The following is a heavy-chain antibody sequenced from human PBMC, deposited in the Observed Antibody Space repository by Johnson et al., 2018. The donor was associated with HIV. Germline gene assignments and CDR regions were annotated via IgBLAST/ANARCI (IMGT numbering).Heavy chain of an antibody. Sequence: QVQLVESGGGVVQPVRSLRLSCAASGFTFSSYGMHWVRQAPGKGLEWVAVISYDGSNKYYADSVQGRFTISRDNSKTTLYLQMNSLRAEDTAVYYCAKDWYDAGPLMALDIWGQGTMVTVSS. CDR2: ISYDGSNK. J-gene: IGHJ3*02. CDR1: GFTFSSYG. D-gene: IGHD2-8*01. V-gene: IGHV3-30*18. CDR3: AKDWYDAGPLMALDI.